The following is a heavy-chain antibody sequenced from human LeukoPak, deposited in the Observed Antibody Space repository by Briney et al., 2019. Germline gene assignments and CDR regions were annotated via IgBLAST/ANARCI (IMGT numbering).Heavy chain of an antibody. D-gene: IGHD2-8*01. J-gene: IGHJ4*02. CDR1: GGSISSNSYY. CDR3: ARDGVGTLFDY. Sequence: SETLSLTCAVSGGSISSNSYYWGWIRQPPGKGLEWIGSIYYSGSTYYNPSLKSRVTISVDTSKNQFSLKLSAVTAADTAVYYCARDGVGTLFDYWGQGTLVTVSS. CDR2: IYYSGST. V-gene: IGHV4-39*02.